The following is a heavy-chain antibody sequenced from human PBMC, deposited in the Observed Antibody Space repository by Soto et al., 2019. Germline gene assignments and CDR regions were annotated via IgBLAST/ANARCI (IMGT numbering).Heavy chain of an antibody. CDR3: ARVVGARTHYGMDV. CDR1: GYTFTSYG. V-gene: IGHV1-18*01. D-gene: IGHD1-26*01. CDR2: ISAYNGNT. J-gene: IGHJ6*02. Sequence: ASVKVSCKASGYTFTSYGISWVRQAPGQGLEWMGWISAYNGNTNYAQKLQGRVTMTTDTSTSTAYMELRSLRSDDTAVYYCARVVGARTHYGMDVWGQGXTVTVSS.